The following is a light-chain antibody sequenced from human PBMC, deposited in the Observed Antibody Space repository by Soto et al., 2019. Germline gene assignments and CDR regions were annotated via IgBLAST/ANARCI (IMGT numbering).Light chain of an antibody. J-gene: IGKJ1*01. Sequence: DIQMTQSPSTLSASVGDRVSITCRASQSISSWLAWYQQKPGKPPKLLIYDASSLEGGVPSRFSGSGSETEFSLTITGLQPDDFATYYCQQYNSYSWTFGQGTKGDI. CDR2: DAS. CDR3: QQYNSYSWT. CDR1: QSISSW. V-gene: IGKV1-5*01.